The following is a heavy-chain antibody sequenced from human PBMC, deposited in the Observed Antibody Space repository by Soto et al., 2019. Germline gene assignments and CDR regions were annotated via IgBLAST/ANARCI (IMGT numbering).Heavy chain of an antibody. J-gene: IGHJ6*02. V-gene: IGHV1-69*06. Sequence: QVQLVQSGAEVKKPGSSVKVSCKASGGTFSSYAISWVRQAPGQGLEWMGGIIPIFGTANYAQKFQGRVTITAAKSTSTAYMDLSSLRSADTVVYYYAGNPASRHIVVVPADPAYYYYGMDVWGRGSTFTVSS. CDR2: IIPIFGTA. CDR1: GGTFSSYA. CDR3: AGNPASRHIVVVPADPAYYYYGMDV. D-gene: IGHD2-21*02.